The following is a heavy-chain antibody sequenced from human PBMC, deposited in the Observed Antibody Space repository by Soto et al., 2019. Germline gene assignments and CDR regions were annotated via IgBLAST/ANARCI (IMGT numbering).Heavy chain of an antibody. Sequence: PSETLSLTCTVSGGSISSSSYYWGWIRQPPGKGLEWIGSIYYSGSTYYNPSLKSRVTISVDTSKNQFSLKLSSVTAADTAVYYCVRRNSLGYCSGGGCDYWGQATLVTVSS. CDR1: GGSISSSSYY. J-gene: IGHJ4*02. D-gene: IGHD2-15*01. CDR3: VRRNSLGYCSGGGCDY. CDR2: IYYSGST. V-gene: IGHV4-39*01.